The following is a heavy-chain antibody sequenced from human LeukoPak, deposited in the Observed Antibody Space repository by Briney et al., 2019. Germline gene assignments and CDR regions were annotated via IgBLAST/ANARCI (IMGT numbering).Heavy chain of an antibody. V-gene: IGHV4-59*01. CDR1: GGFISSFY. J-gene: IGHJ4*02. CDR3: AAALVVAGLTD. Sequence: PSETLSLTCSVSGGFISSFYWSWLRQYPGKGLESIGYIDYSGYTNYNPALKSRVTISLDTPKKQFSLRLTSVTAADTAVYYCAAALVVAGLTDWGQGTLVTVSS. CDR2: IDYSGYT. D-gene: IGHD6-19*01.